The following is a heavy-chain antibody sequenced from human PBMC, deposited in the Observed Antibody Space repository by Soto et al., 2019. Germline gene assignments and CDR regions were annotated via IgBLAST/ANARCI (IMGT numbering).Heavy chain of an antibody. CDR2: VNPNSGDT. J-gene: IGHJ6*02. D-gene: IGHD3-3*01. Sequence: QVQLVQSGAEVKKPGASVKVSCKASGYTFIDYYIHWVRQAPGQGLEWMGWVNPNSGDTNYAQKFQGWVTMTRDTSXTTAYMELSRLTSDDTAVYFCARDSRGGYYYYGMDVWGQGTTVTVSS. CDR3: ARDSRGGYYYYGMDV. CDR1: GYTFIDYY. V-gene: IGHV1-2*04.